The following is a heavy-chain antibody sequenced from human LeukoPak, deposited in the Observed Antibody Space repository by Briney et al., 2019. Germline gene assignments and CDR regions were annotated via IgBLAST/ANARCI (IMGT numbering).Heavy chain of an antibody. Sequence: PGGSLRLSCAASGFSFGIHAMHWVRQPPGRGLECLAVVSADGRTAYYADSVKDRFTISRDNSKNTLFLQMNSLRPDDTAVYHCARDTYTDGWYDLDYWGQGTLVTVSS. CDR2: VSADGRTA. CDR1: GFSFGIHA. V-gene: IGHV3-30-3*01. CDR3: ARDTYTDGWYDLDY. D-gene: IGHD6-19*01. J-gene: IGHJ4*02.